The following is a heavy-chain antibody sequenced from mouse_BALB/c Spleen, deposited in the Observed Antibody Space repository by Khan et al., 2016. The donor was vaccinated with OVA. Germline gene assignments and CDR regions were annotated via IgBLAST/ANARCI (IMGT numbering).Heavy chain of an antibody. J-gene: IGHJ3*01. CDR1: GYTFTDYA. CDR3: AIGGGKARFAY. CDR2: INTYYGDT. Sequence: VQLQESGAELVRPGVSVKISCKGSGYTFTDYAMHWVKQSHAKSLEWIGVINTYYGDTDYNQKFKGKATLTVDKSSSTAYMELASLASEDSAVYYCAIGGGKARFAYWGQGTLVTVSA. V-gene: IGHV1S137*01. D-gene: IGHD1-1*02.